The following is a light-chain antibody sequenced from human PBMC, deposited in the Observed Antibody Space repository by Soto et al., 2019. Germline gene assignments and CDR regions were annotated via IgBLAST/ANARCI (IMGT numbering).Light chain of an antibody. CDR1: SSNIGAGYD. CDR3: QSYDSSLSGFYV. V-gene: IGLV1-40*01. Sequence: QSALTQPPSVSGAPGQRVTISCTGSSSNIGAGYDVHWYQQLPGTAPKLLIYGNSNRPSGVPDRFSGSKSGTSASLAITGLQAEDEADYYCQSYDSSLSGFYVFGTGTKLTGL. CDR2: GNS. J-gene: IGLJ1*01.